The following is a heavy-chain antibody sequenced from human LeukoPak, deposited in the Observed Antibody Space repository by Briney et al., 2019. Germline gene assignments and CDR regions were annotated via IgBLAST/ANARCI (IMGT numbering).Heavy chain of an antibody. CDR2: IIPIFGTA. CDR1: GGTFSSYA. D-gene: IGHD3-22*01. V-gene: IGHV1-69*05. J-gene: IGHJ4*02. CDR3: AGLDSSGYYFGY. Sequence: SVKAFCKASGGTFSSYAISWVRQAPGQGLEWMGRIIPIFGTANYAQKFQGRVTITTDESTSTAYMELSSLRSEDTAVYYCAGLDSSGYYFGYWGQGTLVTVSS.